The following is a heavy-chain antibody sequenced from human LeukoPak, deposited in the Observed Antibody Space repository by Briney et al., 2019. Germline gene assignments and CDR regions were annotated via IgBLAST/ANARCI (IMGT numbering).Heavy chain of an antibody. CDR2: TGSNGVT. D-gene: IGHD3-22*01. CDR1: GFTFRTYA. V-gene: IGHV3-23*01. CDR3: GIRDTSDYYVF. Sequence: GGFLRLSCTGSGFTFRTYAFSWVRQAPGKGLEWVSATGSNGVTYYADSVKGRFTISRDNSKNALYLQMNGLRADDTAVYYCGIRDTSDYYVFWGQGTLVTVSS. J-gene: IGHJ4*02.